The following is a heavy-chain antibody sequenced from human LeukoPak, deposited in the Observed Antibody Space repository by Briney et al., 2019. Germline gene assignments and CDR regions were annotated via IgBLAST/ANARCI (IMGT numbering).Heavy chain of an antibody. V-gene: IGHV4-39*01. CDR3: ATHRRSGSGGSENAFEI. CDR2: IYDSGTT. J-gene: IGHJ3*02. D-gene: IGHD5-12*01. CDR1: GDSTSSSTYY. Sequence: SETLSLTCTVSGDSTSSSTYYWDWIRQAPGKGLEWIGNIYDSGTTHYNPSLKSRVTISGDTSKNQFSLKLNSVTAADTAIYYCATHRRSGSGGSENAFEIWGQGTMVTVSS.